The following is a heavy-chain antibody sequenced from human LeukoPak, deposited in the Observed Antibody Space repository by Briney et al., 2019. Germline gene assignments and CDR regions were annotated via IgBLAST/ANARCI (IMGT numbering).Heavy chain of an antibody. D-gene: IGHD3-22*01. CDR1: GFTFSDYY. CDR2: VSSGSSTI. Sequence: GGSLRLSCAASGFTFSDYYMSWIRQAPGKALEWVSYVSSGSSTIYYADSVKGRFTVSRDNGKNTLYLQMNSLRAEDTAVYYCAKIAPRYYYDSSGYFGYWGQGTLVTVSS. V-gene: IGHV3-11*01. CDR3: AKIAPRYYYDSSGYFGY. J-gene: IGHJ4*02.